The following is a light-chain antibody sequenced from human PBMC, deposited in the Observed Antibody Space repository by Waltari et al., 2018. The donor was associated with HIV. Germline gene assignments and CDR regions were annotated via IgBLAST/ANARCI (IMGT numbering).Light chain of an antibody. CDR2: STN. Sequence: QTVVTQEHSLTVSQGGTVTLTCASSTGAVTSGNYPNWFQQKPGHAPRALIYSTNKKHSWTPARFSGSLLGGKAALTLSGVQPEDEAEYYCLLYYGGQGYVFGTGTKVTVL. CDR1: TGAVTSGNY. V-gene: IGLV7-43*01. J-gene: IGLJ1*01. CDR3: LLYYGGQGYV.